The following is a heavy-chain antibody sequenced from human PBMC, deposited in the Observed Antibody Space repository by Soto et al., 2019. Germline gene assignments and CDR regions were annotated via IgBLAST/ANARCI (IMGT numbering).Heavy chain of an antibody. J-gene: IGHJ4*02. V-gene: IGHV1-46*01. Sequence: ASVKVSCKASGYTFTSYYMHWVRQAPGQGLEWMGIINPSGGSTSYAQKFQGRVTMTRDTSTSTVYMELSSLRSEDTAVYYCASQGGIAAAGLHSDYWGQGTLVTVSS. CDR3: ASQGGIAAAGLHSDY. D-gene: IGHD6-13*01. CDR2: INPSGGST. CDR1: GYTFTSYY.